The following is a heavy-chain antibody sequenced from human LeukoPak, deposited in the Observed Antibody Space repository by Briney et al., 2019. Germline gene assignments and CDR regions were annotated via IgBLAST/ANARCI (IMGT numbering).Heavy chain of an antibody. CDR3: ARNLPSTGDFDY. CDR1: GYTFTNYD. V-gene: IGHV1-8*01. D-gene: IGHD7-27*01. Sequence: ASVKVSCKASGYTFTNYDINWVRQATGQGFEWLGWMNPKSGDTGYAQKFQGRGTMTRINSISTAYMDLSGLTSEDAAVYYCARNLPSTGDFDYWGQGTLVSVSS. J-gene: IGHJ4*02. CDR2: MNPKSGDT.